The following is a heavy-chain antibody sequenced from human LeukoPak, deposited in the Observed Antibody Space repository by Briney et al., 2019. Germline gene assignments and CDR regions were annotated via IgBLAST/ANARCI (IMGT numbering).Heavy chain of an antibody. CDR2: ISAHNGNT. J-gene: IGHJ4*02. CDR3: ARDLRVVATTPGGY. D-gene: IGHD5-12*01. Sequence: ASVKVSCKASGYTLTSFGFSWARQAPGQGLEWMGWISAHNGNTNYAQKLQGRVTLTTDTSTSTAYMELRSLRSDDTAVYYCARDLRVVATTPGGYWGQGTLVTVSS. V-gene: IGHV1-18*01. CDR1: GYTLTSFG.